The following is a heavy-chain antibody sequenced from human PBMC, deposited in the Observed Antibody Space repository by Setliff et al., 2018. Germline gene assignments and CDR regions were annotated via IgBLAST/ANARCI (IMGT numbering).Heavy chain of an antibody. V-gene: IGHV4-34*12. J-gene: IGHJ4*02. Sequence: SETLSLTCAVYGGSFSGYYWSWIRQPPGKRLEWIGEIIHSGSTNYNPSLKSRVTISVDTSKNQFSLKLSSVTAADTAVYYCASVPWDYIWGSYRYTGGYYFDYWGQGTLVTVSS. D-gene: IGHD3-16*02. CDR1: GGSFSGYY. CDR2: IIHSGST. CDR3: ASVPWDYIWGSYRYTGGYYFDY.